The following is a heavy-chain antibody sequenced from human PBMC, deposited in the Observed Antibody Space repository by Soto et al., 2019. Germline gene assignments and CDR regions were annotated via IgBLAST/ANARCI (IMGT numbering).Heavy chain of an antibody. CDR2: IIPIFGTA. D-gene: IGHD2-2*01. V-gene: IGHV1-69*13. J-gene: IGHJ6*02. Sequence: SVKVSCKASGGTFSSYAISWVRQAPGQGLEWMGGIIPIFGTANYAQKFQGRVTITADESTSTAYMELSSLRSEDTAVYYCARAIVAVPAAMGYYYGMDVWGQGNTVTVYS. CDR1: GGTFSSYA. CDR3: ARAIVAVPAAMGYYYGMDV.